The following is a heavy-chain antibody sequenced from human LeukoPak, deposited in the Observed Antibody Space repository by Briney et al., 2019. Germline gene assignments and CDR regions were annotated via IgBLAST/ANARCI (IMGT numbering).Heavy chain of an antibody. D-gene: IGHD2-2*01. CDR2: IDHSGST. CDR1: GGSFSGYY. CDR3: ARRGIVVVPAAHFDY. V-gene: IGHV4-34*01. J-gene: IGHJ4*02. Sequence: SETLSLTCAVYGGSFSGYYWSWIRQPPGKGLEWIGEIDHSGSTNYNPSLKSRVTISVDTSKNQFSLKLSSVTAADTAVYYCARRGIVVVPAAHFDYWGQGTLVTVSS.